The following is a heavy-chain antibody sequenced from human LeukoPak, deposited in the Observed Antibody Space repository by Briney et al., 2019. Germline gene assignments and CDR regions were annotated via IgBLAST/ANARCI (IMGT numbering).Heavy chain of an antibody. V-gene: IGHV4-61*01. J-gene: IGHJ6*02. Sequence: SETLSLTCTVSGGSVSSGSYYWSWIRQPPGKGLEWIGYIYYSGSTNYNPSLKSRVTISVDTSKNQFSLKLSSVTAADTAVYYCAREGAGTTHYYYGMDVWGQGTTVTVSS. CDR1: GGSVSSGSYY. CDR3: AREGAGTTHYYYGMDV. D-gene: IGHD1-1*01. CDR2: IYYSGST.